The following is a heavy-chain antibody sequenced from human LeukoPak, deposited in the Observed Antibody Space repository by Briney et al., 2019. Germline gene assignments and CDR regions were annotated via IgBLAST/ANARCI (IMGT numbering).Heavy chain of an antibody. CDR3: ARVDIVVVPAAHSSYFQH. CDR1: GFTFSSYW. D-gene: IGHD2-2*03. V-gene: IGHV3-7*01. CDR2: IKQDGSEK. J-gene: IGHJ1*01. Sequence: GGSLRLSCAASGFTFSSYWMSWVRQAPGKGLEWVANIKQDGSEKYYVDSVKGRFTISRDNAKNSLYLQMNSLRAEDTAVYYCARVDIVVVPAAHSSYFQHWGQGTLVTVSS.